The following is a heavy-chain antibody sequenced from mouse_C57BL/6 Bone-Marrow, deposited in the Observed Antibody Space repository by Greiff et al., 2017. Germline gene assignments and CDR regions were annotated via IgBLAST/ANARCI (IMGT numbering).Heavy chain of an antibody. D-gene: IGHD1-1*01. J-gene: IGHJ3*01. V-gene: IGHV5-6*01. CDR2: ISSGGSYP. Sequence: EVQLQQSGGDLVKPGGSLKLSCAASGFTFSSYGMSWVRQTPDKRLEWVATISSGGSYPYYPDSVKGRFTISRDNAKNTLYLQMSSLKSEDTAMYYCARQYYGSSWAWFAYWGQGTLVTVSA. CDR1: GFTFSSYG. CDR3: ARQYYGSSWAWFAY.